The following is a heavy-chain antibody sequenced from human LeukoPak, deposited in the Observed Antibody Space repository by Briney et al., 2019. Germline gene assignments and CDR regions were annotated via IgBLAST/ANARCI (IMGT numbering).Heavy chain of an antibody. CDR1: GGSISSYY. J-gene: IGHJ6*01. CDR3: ATXXSYXXYGMXX. CDR2: IYYSGST. Sequence: SETLSLTCTVSGGSISSYYWSWIRQPPGKGLEWIGYIYYSGSTNYNPSLKSRVTISVDTSKNQFSLKLSSVTAADTAVYYCATXXSYXXYGMXXXXQGTTVTVSS. V-gene: IGHV4-59*01.